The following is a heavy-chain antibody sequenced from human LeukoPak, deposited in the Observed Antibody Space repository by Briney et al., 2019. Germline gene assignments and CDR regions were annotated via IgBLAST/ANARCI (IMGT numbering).Heavy chain of an antibody. V-gene: IGHV1-24*01. CDR2: FDPEDGET. D-gene: IGHD6-19*01. CDR3: ATGLKYRSGWYYFDY. J-gene: IGHJ4*02. Sequence: GASVKVSCKVSGYTLTELSMHWVRQAPGKGLEWMGGFDPEDGETIYAQKFQGRVTMTEDTSTDTAYMELSSLRSEDTAVYYCATGLKYRSGWYYFDYWGQGTLVTVSS. CDR1: GYTLTELS.